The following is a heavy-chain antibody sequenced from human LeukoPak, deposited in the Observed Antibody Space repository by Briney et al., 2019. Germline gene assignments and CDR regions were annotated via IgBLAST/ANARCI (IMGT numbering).Heavy chain of an antibody. CDR2: IYYSGRT. Sequence: SETLSLTYTVSGGSIGTNTYYWGWIRQPPGKGLEWIGSIYYSGRTYYNPSLKSRVTISVDTSKNQFSLNLSSVIATDTAVYYCARSPRVATIFGPAYVFDLWGQGTLVPVSS. V-gene: IGHV4-39*01. CDR3: ARSPRVATIFGPAYVFDL. J-gene: IGHJ3*01. D-gene: IGHD5-12*01. CDR1: GGSIGTNTYY.